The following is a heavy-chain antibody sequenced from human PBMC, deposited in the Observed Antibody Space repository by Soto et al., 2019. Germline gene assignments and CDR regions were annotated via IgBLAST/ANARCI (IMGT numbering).Heavy chain of an antibody. Sequence: SETLSLTCAVSGDSISGGGFSWNWIRQSPGKGLEWIGYIYPSGTSYFNPSLKSRISISLDKSRNQFSLRLSSMTAADTAVYYCARGHYFGSGSTDWGHGTLVTVSS. V-gene: IGHV4-30-2*06. J-gene: IGHJ4*01. D-gene: IGHD3-10*01. CDR3: ARGHYFGSGSTD. CDR2: IYPSGTS. CDR1: GDSISGGGFS.